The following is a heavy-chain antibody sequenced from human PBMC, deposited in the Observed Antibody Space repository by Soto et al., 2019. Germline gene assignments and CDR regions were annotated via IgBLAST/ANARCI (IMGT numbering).Heavy chain of an antibody. CDR2: IYYSEST. V-gene: IGHV4-61*01. J-gene: IGHJ6*02. Sequence: SETLSLTCTVSGGSVNSGTYYWSWIRQPPGKGLEWIGNIYYSESTNYNPSLRSRITISVDSSKNQFSLKLSSVTAAATAVYYCAGARWYISGRYGMDAWGQGTTVTVSS. D-gene: IGHD6-19*01. CDR3: AGARWYISGRYGMDA. CDR1: GGSVNSGTYY.